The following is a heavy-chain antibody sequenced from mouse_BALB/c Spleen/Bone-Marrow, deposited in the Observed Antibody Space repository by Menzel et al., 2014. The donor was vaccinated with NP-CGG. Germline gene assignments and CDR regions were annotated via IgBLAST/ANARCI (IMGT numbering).Heavy chain of an antibody. CDR1: GFTFSSYY. CDR3: ARRSRNEDYYAMDY. D-gene: IGHD3-3*01. CDR2: INSDGDTT. Sequence: EVKLMESGGGLVKLGGSLKLSCAASGFTFSSYYLSWVRQTPEKRLELVAAINSDGDTTYYPDTVKGRFTISRDNVKNTLYLQMSSLKSEDTAFYYCARRSRNEDYYAMDYWGQGASVTVSS. J-gene: IGHJ4*01. V-gene: IGHV5-6-2*01.